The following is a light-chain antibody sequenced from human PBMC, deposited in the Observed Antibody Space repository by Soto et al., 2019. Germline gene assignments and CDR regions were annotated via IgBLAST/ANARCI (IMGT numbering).Light chain of an antibody. CDR1: SSNIGSNT. CDR3: AAWDGSLNGWV. Sequence: QSVLTQAPSASGTPGQRVTISCSGSSSNIGSNTVSWYQQVPGTAPKVLIYSNVQRPSGVPDRFVGSQSGTLASLAIGGLQSEDEADYYCAAWDGSLNGWVFCGGTKLTVL. V-gene: IGLV1-44*01. CDR2: SNV. J-gene: IGLJ3*02.